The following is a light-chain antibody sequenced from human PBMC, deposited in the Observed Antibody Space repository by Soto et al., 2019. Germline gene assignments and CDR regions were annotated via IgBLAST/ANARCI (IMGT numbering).Light chain of an antibody. CDR2: LEGSGSY. Sequence: QPVLTQSSSASASLGSSVKLTCILSSGHSSYIIAWHQQQPGKAPRYLMKLEGSGSYNKGSGVPDRFSGSSSGADRYLTISNLQSEDEADYYCETWDSNTLVVFGGGTKLTVL. CDR3: ETWDSNTLVV. CDR1: SGHSSYI. V-gene: IGLV4-60*03. J-gene: IGLJ2*01.